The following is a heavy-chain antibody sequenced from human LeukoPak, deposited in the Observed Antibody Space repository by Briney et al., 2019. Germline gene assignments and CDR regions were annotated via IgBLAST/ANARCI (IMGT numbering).Heavy chain of an antibody. CDR3: ARDTGRNNQWRDFDY. CDR2: ISSSSSYI. CDR1: GFTFSSYS. V-gene: IGHV3-21*01. J-gene: IGHJ4*02. Sequence: GGSLRLSCAASGFTFSSYSMNWVRQAPGKGLEWVSSISSSSSYIYYADSVKGRFTISRDNAKNSLYLQMNSLRAEDTAVYYCARDTGRNNQWRDFDYWGQGTLVTVSS. D-gene: IGHD6-19*01.